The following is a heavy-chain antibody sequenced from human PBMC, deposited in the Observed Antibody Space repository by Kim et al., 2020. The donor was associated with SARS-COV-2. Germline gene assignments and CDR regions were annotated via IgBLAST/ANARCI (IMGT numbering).Heavy chain of an antibody. J-gene: IGHJ4*02. CDR3: ANAWIPDY. Sequence: EGSNKNYAESGKGRFTIYRDNSKNTLYLQMNSLRAEDTAVYYCANAWIPDYWGQGTLVTVSS. V-gene: IGHV3-30*02. CDR2: EGSNK. D-gene: IGHD5-18*01.